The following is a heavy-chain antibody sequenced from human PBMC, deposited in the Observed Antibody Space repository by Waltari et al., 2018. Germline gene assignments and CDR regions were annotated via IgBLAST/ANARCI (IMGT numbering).Heavy chain of an antibody. J-gene: IGHJ6*02. D-gene: IGHD3-22*01. CDR2: ISYNERNI. V-gene: IGHV3-30*09. CDR3: ARDYCDRTNCHGMEV. CDR1: EFTFISSA. Sequence: QVPLVWSGGGVVQPGMSLRLACAASEFTFISSAMHWVRPAPGKGLEWVAVISYNERNIYYVDSVKGRFAISRDNSKKMLYLQMNSLRAEDTAVYYCARDYCDRTNCHGMEVWGQGTTVTVSS.